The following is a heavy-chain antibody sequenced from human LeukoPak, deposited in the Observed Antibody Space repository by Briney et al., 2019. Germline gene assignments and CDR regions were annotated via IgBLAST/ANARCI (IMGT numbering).Heavy chain of an antibody. CDR2: IYYSGST. Sequence: SETLSLTCTVSGGSMSPYHWGWIRQPPGQGLEWTGYIYYSGSTNYNPSLNSRVTISVDTSKNQFSLRLSSVTAADTAIYYCARAVSGRFDYWGQGTLVTVSS. CDR1: GGSMSPYH. V-gene: IGHV4-59*08. D-gene: IGHD6-19*01. J-gene: IGHJ4*02. CDR3: ARAVSGRFDY.